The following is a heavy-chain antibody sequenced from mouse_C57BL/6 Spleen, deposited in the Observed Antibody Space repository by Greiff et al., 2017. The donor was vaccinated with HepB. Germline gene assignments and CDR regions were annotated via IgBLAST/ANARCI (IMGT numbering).Heavy chain of an antibody. CDR1: GYTFTSYW. CDR3: ARSGENYSNLDY. J-gene: IGHJ2*01. CDR2: IYPGSGST. V-gene: IGHV1-55*01. Sequence: VQLQQPGAELVKPGASVKMSCKASGYTFTSYWITWVKQRPGQGLEWIGDIYPGSGSTNYNEKFKSKATLTVDTSSSTAYMQLSSLTSEDSAVYYCARSGENYSNLDYWGQGTTLTVSS. D-gene: IGHD2-5*01.